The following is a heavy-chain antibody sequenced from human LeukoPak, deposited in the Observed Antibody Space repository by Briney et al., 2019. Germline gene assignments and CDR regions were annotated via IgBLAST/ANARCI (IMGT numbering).Heavy chain of an antibody. CDR1: GFTFSSYS. V-gene: IGHV3-21*01. Sequence: GGSLRLSCAASGFTFSSYSMNWVRQAPGKGLEWVSSISSSSSYIYYADSVKGRFTISRDNAKNSLYLQMNSLRAEDTAVYYCARDDRYGLQGYYFDYWGQGTLVNVSS. J-gene: IGHJ4*02. D-gene: IGHD3-3*01. CDR3: ARDDRYGLQGYYFDY. CDR2: ISSSSSYI.